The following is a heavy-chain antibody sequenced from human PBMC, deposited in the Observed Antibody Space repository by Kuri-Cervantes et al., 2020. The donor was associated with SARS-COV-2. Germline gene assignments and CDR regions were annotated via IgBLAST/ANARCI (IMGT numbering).Heavy chain of an antibody. D-gene: IGHD1-26*01. Sequence: GGSLRLSCKASGYTFTGYYMHWVRQAPGQGLEWMGWINPNSGGTNYAQKFQGRVTMTRDTSISTAYMELSRLRSDDTAVYYCARVGVGATGDFQHWGQGTLVTVSS. CDR2: INPNSGGT. J-gene: IGHJ1*01. CDR1: GYTFTGYY. CDR3: ARVGVGATGDFQH. V-gene: IGHV1-2*02.